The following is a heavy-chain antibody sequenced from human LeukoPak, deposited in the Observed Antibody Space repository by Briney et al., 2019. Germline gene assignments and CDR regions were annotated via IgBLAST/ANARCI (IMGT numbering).Heavy chain of an antibody. Sequence: SETLSLTCTVSGGSISSSSYYWGWIRQPPGKGLEWIGSIYYSGSTYYNPSLKSRVTISVDTSKNQFSLKLSSVTAADTAVYYCASTTEEEGAYWGQGTLVTVSS. CDR3: ASTTEEEGAY. V-gene: IGHV4-39*01. CDR2: IYYSGST. D-gene: IGHD1-14*01. CDR1: GGSISSSSYY. J-gene: IGHJ4*02.